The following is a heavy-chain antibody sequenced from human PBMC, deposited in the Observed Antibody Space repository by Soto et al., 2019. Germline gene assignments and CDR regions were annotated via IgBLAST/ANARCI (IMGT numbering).Heavy chain of an antibody. D-gene: IGHD3-10*01. J-gene: IGHJ3*01. CDR3: GRRGSNDVFEF. Sequence: SETLSLTWTVSGGSISSYYWSWIRQPPGEGLEWIGYIYYSGSTNYNPSLKSRVTISADTSKNQFSLKLSSVTAAATAVSYCGRRGSNDVFEFWRKGTRVPVSS. CDR2: IYYSGST. CDR1: GGSISSYY. V-gene: IGHV4-59*01.